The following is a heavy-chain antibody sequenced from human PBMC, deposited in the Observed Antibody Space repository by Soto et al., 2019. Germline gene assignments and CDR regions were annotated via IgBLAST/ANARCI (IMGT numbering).Heavy chain of an antibody. D-gene: IGHD7-27*01. J-gene: IGHJ5*02. CDR3: ARVRTGNSNWFDL. Sequence: EAQLVESGGGLVQPGGSLRLSCAASGFTFNGYWMHWVRQAPGKGLVWVSRINSDGSTTTYADSVKGRFTISRYNAKNTLYLQMNSLRVQDTAVYHCARVRTGNSNWFDLWGQGTPVTVSS. CDR1: GFTFNGYW. CDR2: INSDGSTT. V-gene: IGHV3-74*03.